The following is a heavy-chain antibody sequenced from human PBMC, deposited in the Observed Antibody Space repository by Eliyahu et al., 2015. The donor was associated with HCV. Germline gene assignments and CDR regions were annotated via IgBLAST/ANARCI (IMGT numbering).Heavy chain of an antibody. CDR2: ISSSSSYI. Sequence: EVQLVESGGGLVKPGGSLRLSCAASGFTFXSYSMNWVRQAPGKGLEWVSSISSSSSYIYYADSVKGRFTISRDNAKNSLYLQMNSLRAEDTAVYYCARENYDFWSVDDAFDIWGQGTMVTVSS. D-gene: IGHD3-3*01. CDR3: ARENYDFWSVDDAFDI. V-gene: IGHV3-21*01. CDR1: GFTFXSYS. J-gene: IGHJ3*02.